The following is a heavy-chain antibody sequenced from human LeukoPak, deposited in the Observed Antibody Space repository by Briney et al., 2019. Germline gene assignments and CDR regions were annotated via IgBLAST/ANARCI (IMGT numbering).Heavy chain of an antibody. CDR3: TTDRPRCTNGVCYLGYYFDY. CDR1: VFTISNAW. CDR2: IKSKTDGGTT. V-gene: IGHV3-15*01. D-gene: IGHD2-8*01. Sequence: GGSLRLSCAASVFTISNAWMSWVRQAPGKGLEWAGRIKSKTDGGTTDYAAPVKGRFTISRDDSKNTLYLQMNSLKTENTAVYYCTTDRPRCTNGVCYLGYYFDYWGQGALVTVSS. J-gene: IGHJ4*02.